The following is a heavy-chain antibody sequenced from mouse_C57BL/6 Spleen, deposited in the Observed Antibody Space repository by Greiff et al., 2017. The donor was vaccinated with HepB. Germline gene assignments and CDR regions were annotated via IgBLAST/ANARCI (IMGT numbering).Heavy chain of an antibody. CDR2: IYPRSGNT. V-gene: IGHV1-81*01. CDR1: GYTFTSYG. J-gene: IGHJ3*01. CDR3: ARSSQFAY. Sequence: QVQLQQSGAELARPGASVKLSCKASGYTFTSYGISWVKQRTGQGLEWIGEIYPRSGNTYYNEKFKGKATLTADKSSSTAYMELRSLTSEDSAVYFCARSSQFAYGGQGTLVTVSA. D-gene: IGHD1-1*01.